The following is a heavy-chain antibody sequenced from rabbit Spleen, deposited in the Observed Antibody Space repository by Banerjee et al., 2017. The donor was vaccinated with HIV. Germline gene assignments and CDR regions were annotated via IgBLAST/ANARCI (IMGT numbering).Heavy chain of an antibody. CDR1: GFSFSFSNY. CDR2: IAAGVSGTT. CDR3: ARDAGTSFSTYGMDL. J-gene: IGHJ6*01. Sequence: EESGGGLVKPGASLTLTCTASGFSFSFSNYLCWVRQPPGKGPEWIACIAAGVSGTTYYATWAKGRFTISNPSSTTVTLQMTSLTAADTATYFCARDAGTSFSTYGMDLWGPGTLVTVS. D-gene: IGHD8-1*01. V-gene: IGHV1S40*01.